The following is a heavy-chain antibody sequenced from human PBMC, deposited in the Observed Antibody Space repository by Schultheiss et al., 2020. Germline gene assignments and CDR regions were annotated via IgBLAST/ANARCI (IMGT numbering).Heavy chain of an antibody. V-gene: IGHV1-46*03. Sequence: ASVKVSFKPSGYTFTSHHMHWVRQAPGQGLEWMGMIIVGDGRTYYAQKFQGRVTMTRDTSTRTVYMELSSLKSEDTAVYYCARDSDWASDFWGQGTMVTVSS. D-gene: IGHD2-21*02. CDR2: IIVGDGRT. J-gene: IGHJ4*02. CDR1: GYTFTSHH. CDR3: ARDSDWASDF.